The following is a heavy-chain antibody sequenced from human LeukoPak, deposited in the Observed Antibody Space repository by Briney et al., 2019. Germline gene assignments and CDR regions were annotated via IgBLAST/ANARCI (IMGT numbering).Heavy chain of an antibody. CDR1: GFTFSSYS. V-gene: IGHV3-48*01. Sequence: GGSLRLSCASTGFTFSSYSMNWVRQAPGGGLEWVSYISRGSGTIYYADSVKGRFTISRDNAKNSLYLQMNSLRAEDTAVYYCARDSVQDSYYYYMDVWGKGTTVTVSS. J-gene: IGHJ6*03. D-gene: IGHD1-1*01. CDR3: ARDSVQDSYYYYMDV. CDR2: ISRGSGTI.